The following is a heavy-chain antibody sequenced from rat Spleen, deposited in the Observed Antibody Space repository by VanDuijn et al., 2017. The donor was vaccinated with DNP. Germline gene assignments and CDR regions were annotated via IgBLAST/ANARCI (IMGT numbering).Heavy chain of an antibody. Sequence: EVQLVESGGGLVHPGRSLKLSCVASGFIFNNHYMAWVRQAPGKGLEWVASISKGGGSLYYRDSVKGRFTISRDNAKSTLYLQMDSLRSEDTATYSCATLNYGSYFDYWGQGVMVTVSS. CDR1: GFIFNNHY. V-gene: IGHV5-25*01. CDR2: ISKGGGSL. J-gene: IGHJ2*01. D-gene: IGHD1-3*01. CDR3: ATLNYGSYFDY.